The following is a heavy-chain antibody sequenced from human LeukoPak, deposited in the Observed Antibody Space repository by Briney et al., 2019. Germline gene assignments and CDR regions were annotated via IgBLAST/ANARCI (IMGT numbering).Heavy chain of an antibody. CDR2: ISGSGGST. Sequence: GGTLRLSCAASGFTFSSYGMSWVRQAPGKGLEWVSAISGSGGSTYYADSVKGRFTISRDNSKNTLYLQMNSLRAEDTAVYYCAKDFRYYDILTGYYSENFDYWGQGTLVTVSS. V-gene: IGHV3-23*01. D-gene: IGHD3-9*01. CDR3: AKDFRYYDILTGYYSENFDY. CDR1: GFTFSSYG. J-gene: IGHJ4*02.